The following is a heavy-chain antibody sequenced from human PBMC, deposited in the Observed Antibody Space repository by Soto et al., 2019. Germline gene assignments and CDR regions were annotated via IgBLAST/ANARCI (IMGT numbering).Heavy chain of an antibody. V-gene: IGHV4-39*07. Sequence: SETLSLTCTVSGGSISSSSYYWGWIRQPPGKGLEWIGSIYYSGSTYYNPSLKSLVTISVDTSKNQLSLKLSPVTAADAAVYYCARGGGDTSGSYMAAFDIWGQGTMVTVSS. CDR3: ARGGGDTSGSYMAAFDI. CDR1: GGSISSSSYY. CDR2: IYYSGST. J-gene: IGHJ3*02. D-gene: IGHD1-26*01.